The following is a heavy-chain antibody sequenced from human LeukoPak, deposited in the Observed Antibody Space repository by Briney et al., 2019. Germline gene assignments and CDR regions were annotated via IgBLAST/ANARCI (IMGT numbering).Heavy chain of an antibody. CDR3: AGGYGWTTDY. D-gene: IGHD3-10*01. Sequence: GGSLRLSCAASGFTFSYYNMNWVRQAPGKGLEWVSYISYSSGTIYYADSVKGRFTISRDNAKNSLSLQMNSLRAEDTAVYYCAGGYGWTTDYWGQGTLVTVSS. CDR1: GFTFSYYN. CDR2: ISYSSGTI. J-gene: IGHJ4*02. V-gene: IGHV3-48*04.